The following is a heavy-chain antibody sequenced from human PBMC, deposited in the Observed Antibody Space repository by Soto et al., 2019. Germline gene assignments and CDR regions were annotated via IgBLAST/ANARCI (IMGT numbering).Heavy chain of an antibody. CDR2: ISAYNGNT. V-gene: IGHV1-18*01. CDR3: ARVNKGYIYYYYHHYKDV. Sequence: ASVKVSCKASGYTFTSYGISWVRQAPGQGLEWMGWISAYNGNTNYAQKLQGRVTMTTDTSTSTAYMELRSLRSDDTAVYYCARVNKGYIYYYYHHYKDVSGKGTTVTVSS. CDR1: GYTFTSYG. J-gene: IGHJ6*03. D-gene: IGHD5-12*01.